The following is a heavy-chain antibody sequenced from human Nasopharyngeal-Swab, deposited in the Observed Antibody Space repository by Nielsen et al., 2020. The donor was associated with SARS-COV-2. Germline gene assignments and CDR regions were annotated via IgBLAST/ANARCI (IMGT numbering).Heavy chain of an antibody. Sequence: VRQMPGKGLGWVGRIGDKAKNYATTYPATVKGTFTIYRDDSKNTAFLQFDSLKPDDTALYYCTTDYCFDYWGQGTLVTVSS. V-gene: IGHV3-73*01. CDR2: IGDKAKNYAT. CDR3: TTDYCFDY. J-gene: IGHJ4*02.